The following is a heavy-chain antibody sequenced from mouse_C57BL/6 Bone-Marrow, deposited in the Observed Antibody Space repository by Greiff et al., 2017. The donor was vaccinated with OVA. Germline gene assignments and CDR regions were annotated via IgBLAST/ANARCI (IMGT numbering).Heavy chain of an antibody. CDR3: ARGPIYYGNYGYYAMDY. D-gene: IGHD2-1*01. J-gene: IGHJ4*01. CDR2: ILPGSGST. Sequence: VKLQQSGAELMKPGASVKLSCKATGYKFTGYWIEWVKQRPGHGLEWIGEILPGSGSTNYNEKFKGKATFTADTSSNTAYMQLSSLTTEDSAIYYCARGPIYYGNYGYYAMDYWGQGTSVTVSS. V-gene: IGHV1-9*01. CDR1: GYKFTGYW.